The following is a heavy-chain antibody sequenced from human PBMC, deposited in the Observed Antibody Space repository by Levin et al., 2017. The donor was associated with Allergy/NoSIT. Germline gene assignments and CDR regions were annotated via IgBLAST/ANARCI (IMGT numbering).Heavy chain of an antibody. CDR1: GFSVSNNY. Sequence: PGGSLRLSCAASGFSVSNNYMTWVRQAPGKGLEWVSVMYGDGATYYADSVEGRFTISRDSSKNTLYLQMNSLRAEDTAMYYCARTGRYGGRADYWGQGTLVTVSS. V-gene: IGHV3-53*01. CDR2: MYGDGAT. CDR3: ARTGRYGGRADY. D-gene: IGHD4-23*01. J-gene: IGHJ4*02.